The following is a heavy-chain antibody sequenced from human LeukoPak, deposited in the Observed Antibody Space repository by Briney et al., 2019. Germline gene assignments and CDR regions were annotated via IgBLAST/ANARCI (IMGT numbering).Heavy chain of an antibody. CDR3: ARADWYNNVPDY. CDR2: IYSGGST. D-gene: IGHD3/OR15-3a*01. CDR1: GFTVSSNY. Sequence: GGSLRLSCAASGFTVSSNYMSWVRQAPGKGLEWVSVIYSGGSTYYADSVKGRFTISRDNSKNTLYLQMNSLRAEDTAVYYCARADWYNNVPDYWGQGTLVTVSS. J-gene: IGHJ4*02. V-gene: IGHV3-53*01.